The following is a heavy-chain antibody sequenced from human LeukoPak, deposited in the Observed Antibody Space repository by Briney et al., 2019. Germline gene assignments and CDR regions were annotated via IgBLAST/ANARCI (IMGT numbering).Heavy chain of an antibody. Sequence: GGSLRLSCAASGFTFNNYGMGWVRQAPGKGLEWVATIGTSGANTYHADSVKGRFTISRDNSKSTLYLQMNSLRAEDTAVYHCAKKSGDHFHFDFWGQGALVTVSS. CDR2: IGTSGANT. V-gene: IGHV3-23*01. CDR3: AKKSGDHFHFDF. CDR1: GFTFNNYG. J-gene: IGHJ4*02. D-gene: IGHD2-21*01.